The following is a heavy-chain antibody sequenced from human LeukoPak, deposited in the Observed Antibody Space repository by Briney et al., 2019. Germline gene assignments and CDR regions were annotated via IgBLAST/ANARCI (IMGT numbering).Heavy chain of an antibody. CDR3: ASVYQHGMDV. CDR2: VNPSSISA. CDR1: GYTVTNYY. D-gene: IGHD2-2*01. Sequence: GASVKVSCKASGYTVTNYYMHWVRQAPGQGLEWMGIVNPSSISASYAQKFQDRVTMTRDTSTSTVSMELSSLRSDDTAVYYCASVYQHGMDVWGQGTTVTVSS. V-gene: IGHV1-46*01. J-gene: IGHJ6*02.